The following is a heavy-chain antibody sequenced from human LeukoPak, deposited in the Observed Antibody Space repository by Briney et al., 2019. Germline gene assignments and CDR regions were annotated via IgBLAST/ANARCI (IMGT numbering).Heavy chain of an antibody. D-gene: IGHD3-22*01. CDR2: IRSKAYGGTA. V-gene: IGHV3-71*01. J-gene: IGHJ4*02. Sequence: GGSLRLSCAASGFSFKDYYFSWIRQAPGKGLEWVGFIRSKAYGGTAEYAASVKGRFTISRDDSKRIAYLQMNSLKTEDTAVYYCSRAVSHYYDSSGSNYWGQGTLVTVSS. CDR3: SRAVSHYYDSSGSNY. CDR1: GFSFKDYY.